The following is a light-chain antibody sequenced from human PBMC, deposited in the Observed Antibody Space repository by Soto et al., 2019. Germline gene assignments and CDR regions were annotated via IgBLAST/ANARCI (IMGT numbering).Light chain of an antibody. V-gene: IGLV4-69*01. CDR3: QTWGTGIRV. CDR2: IDSDGSH. CDR1: NGHSSYA. Sequence: QSVLTQSPSASASLGASVKLTCTLSNGHSSYAIAWLQQQPEKGPRYLMKIDSDGSHSKGDGIPDRFSGSRSGAERFLTISSLQSEDEADYYCQTWGTGIRVFGGGTKVTVL. J-gene: IGLJ2*01.